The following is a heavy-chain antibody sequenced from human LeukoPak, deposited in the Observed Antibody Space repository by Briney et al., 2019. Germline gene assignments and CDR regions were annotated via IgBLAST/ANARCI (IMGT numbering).Heavy chain of an antibody. Sequence: ASVKVSYKASGYSFTSYGISWLRQAPGQGLESGGWISAYNGNTNYPQKLQGRVTMTTDTPTSTPHMELRSLRSDDTAAYYCVRGSPMRVFWRGGSCCSGGLVDYWGQGSLVTVSS. J-gene: IGHJ4*02. CDR1: GYSFTSYG. CDR3: VRGSPMRVFWRGGSCCSGGLVDY. V-gene: IGHV1-18*01. CDR2: ISAYNGNT. D-gene: IGHD2-15*01.